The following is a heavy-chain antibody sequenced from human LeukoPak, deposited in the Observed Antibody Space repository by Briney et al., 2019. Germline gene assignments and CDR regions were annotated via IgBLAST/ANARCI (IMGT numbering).Heavy chain of an antibody. D-gene: IGHD5-18*01. V-gene: IGHV4-39*07. Sequence: SETLSLTCTVSGVSISSSNSYWGWIRQPPGKGLEWIGSIYYSGNTYYNASLKSQVSISIDTSKIQFSLKLRSVTAADAAVYDCARDVRLPRGAFDIWGQGTMVTVSS. CDR1: GVSISSSNSY. CDR3: ARDVRLPRGAFDI. CDR2: IYYSGNT. J-gene: IGHJ3*02.